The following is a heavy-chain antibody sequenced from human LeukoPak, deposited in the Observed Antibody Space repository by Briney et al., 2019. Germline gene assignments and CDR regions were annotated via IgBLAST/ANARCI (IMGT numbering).Heavy chain of an antibody. J-gene: IGHJ3*02. V-gene: IGHV7-4-1*02. CDR3: ARGRSPLYDYVWGSYRHDAFDI. CDR2: INTNTGNP. Sequence: GASVKVSCKASGYTFTGYYMHWVRQAPGQGLEWMGWINTNTGNPTYAQGFTGRFVFSLDTSVSTAYLQISSLKAEDTAVYYCARGRSPLYDYVWGSYRHDAFDIWGQGTMVTVSS. CDR1: GYTFTGYY. D-gene: IGHD3-16*02.